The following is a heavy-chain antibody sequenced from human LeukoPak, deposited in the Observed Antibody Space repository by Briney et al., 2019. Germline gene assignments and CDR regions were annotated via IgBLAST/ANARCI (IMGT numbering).Heavy chain of an antibody. CDR1: GFTLSRNA. CDR2: MWYDGSNK. CDR3: AMHGSSAYYYYYMDV. V-gene: IGHV3-33*01. D-gene: IGHD3-10*01. Sequence: PGRSLRLSCAASGFTLSRNAMHWVRQAPGKGLEWVAVMWYDGSNKEYADSVKGRFTISTDNSKNTLYLQMNSPRAEDTAVYYCAMHGSSAYYYYYMDVWGKGTTVIVSS. J-gene: IGHJ6*03.